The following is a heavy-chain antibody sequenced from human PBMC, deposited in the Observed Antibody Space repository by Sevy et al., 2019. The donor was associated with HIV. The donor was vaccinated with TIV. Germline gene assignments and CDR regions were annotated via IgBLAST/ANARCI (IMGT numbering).Heavy chain of an antibody. V-gene: IGHV4-59*01. J-gene: IGHJ5*02. D-gene: IGHD3-22*01. CDR2: IYYSGST. CDR3: ARVGADGSGYYGDWFDP. Sequence: SETLSLTCTVSGGSISSYYWSWIRQPPGKGLEWIGYIYYSGSTNYNPSLKSRVTISVDTSKNQFSRKLSSVTAADTAVYYCARVGADGSGYYGDWFDPWGQGTLVTVSS. CDR1: GGSISSYY.